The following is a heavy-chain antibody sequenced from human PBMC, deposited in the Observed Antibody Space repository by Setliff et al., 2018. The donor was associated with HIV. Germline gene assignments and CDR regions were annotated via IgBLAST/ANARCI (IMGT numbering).Heavy chain of an antibody. CDR3: ATLRGIGRTLH. Sequence: SVKVSCKPSGYTFTNYAINWVRQAPGQGLEWMGGIIPIFGTPNYAQKFQDRVTITADESTTTVYMELSSLTSEDTAMYFCATLRGIGRTLHWAQGTLVTVSS. J-gene: IGHJ4*02. V-gene: IGHV1-69*13. CDR2: IIPIFGTP. CDR1: GYTFTNYA. D-gene: IGHD1-26*01.